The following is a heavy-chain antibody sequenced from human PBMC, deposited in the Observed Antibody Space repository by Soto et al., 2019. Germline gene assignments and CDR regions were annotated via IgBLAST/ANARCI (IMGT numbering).Heavy chain of an antibody. CDR1: GFTFSSYA. D-gene: IGHD6-13*01. V-gene: IGHV3-30-3*01. CDR3: ARGVQQTLYYFDY. CDR2: ISYDGSNK. J-gene: IGHJ4*02. Sequence: PGGSLRLSCAASGFTFSSYAMHWVRQAPGKGLEWVAVISYDGSNKYYADSVKGRFTISRDNSKNTLYLQMNSLRAEDTAVYYCARGVQQTLYYFDYWGQGTLVTVSS.